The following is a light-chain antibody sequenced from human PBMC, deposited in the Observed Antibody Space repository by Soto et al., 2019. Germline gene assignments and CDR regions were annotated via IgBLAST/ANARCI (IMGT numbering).Light chain of an antibody. CDR3: CSYAGSFTLV. Sequence: QSALTQPRSVSGSPGQSVTISCTGTSSDVGAYNYVSWYQQHPGKAPKLIIYDVSKRPSGVPDRFSGSKSGNTASLTISGLQAEDEGDYYCCSYAGSFTLVFGGGTKLTVL. J-gene: IGLJ2*01. V-gene: IGLV2-11*01. CDR1: SSDVGAYNY. CDR2: DVS.